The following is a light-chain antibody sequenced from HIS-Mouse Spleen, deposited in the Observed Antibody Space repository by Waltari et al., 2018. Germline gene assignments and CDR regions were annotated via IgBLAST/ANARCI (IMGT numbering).Light chain of an antibody. J-gene: IGLJ2*01. CDR2: QDS. Sequence: SYELTQPPSVSVSPGQTVRITCSGDALPKKYACWYQQKPGQSPVLVIYQDSKRPSGIPERFSGSNSGNTATLTISGTQAMDEADYYCQAWDSSTVVFGGGTKLTVL. V-gene: IGLV3-1*01. CDR1: ALPKKY. CDR3: QAWDSSTVV.